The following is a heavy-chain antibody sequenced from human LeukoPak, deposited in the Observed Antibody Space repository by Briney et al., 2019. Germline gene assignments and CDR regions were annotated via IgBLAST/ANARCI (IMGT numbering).Heavy chain of an antibody. CDR2: IYYSGST. CDR1: GGSISSYY. V-gene: IGHV4-59*12. CDR3: ARGRKGPFGSGSYPRRRGYYMDV. D-gene: IGHD3-10*01. Sequence: SQTLSLTCTVSGGSISSYYWSWIRQPPGKGLEWIGYIYYSGSTNYNPSLKSRVTISVDTSKNQFSLKLSSVTAADTAVYYCARGRKGPFGSGSYPRRRGYYMDVWGKGTTVTVSS. J-gene: IGHJ6*03.